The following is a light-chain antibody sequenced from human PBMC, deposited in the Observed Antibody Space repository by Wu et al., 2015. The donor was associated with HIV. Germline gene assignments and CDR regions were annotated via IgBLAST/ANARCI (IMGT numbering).Light chain of an antibody. J-gene: IGKJ2*01. V-gene: IGKV1-9*01. CDR2: AAS. CDR3: QQLNTLPPYT. Sequence: DIQLTQSPSFLSASVGDRVTITCRASQGISSYLAWYQQKPGKAPKLLIYAASTLQSGVPSRFSGSGSGTEFTLTISSLQPEDFATYYCQQLNTLPPYTFGQGTKAGDQ. CDR1: QGISSY.